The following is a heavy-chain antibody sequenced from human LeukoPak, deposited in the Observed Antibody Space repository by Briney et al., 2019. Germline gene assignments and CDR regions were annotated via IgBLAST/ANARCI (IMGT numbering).Heavy chain of an antibody. J-gene: IGHJ4*02. D-gene: IGHD3-16*01. CDR2: ISSDEFDK. CDR1: GFIFSDYA. Sequence: PGGSLRLSCAASGFIFSDYAMHWVRQAPGKGLEWVAVISSDEFDKYYVDSVKGRFTVSRDNAKNTLYLQMNFLRADDTAVYYCARDWAWGGFDFWGQGALVTVSS. CDR3: ARDWAWGGFDF. V-gene: IGHV3-30*03.